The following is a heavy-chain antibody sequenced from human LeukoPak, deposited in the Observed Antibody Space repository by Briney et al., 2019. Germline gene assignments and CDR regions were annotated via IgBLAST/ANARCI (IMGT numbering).Heavy chain of an antibody. CDR2: ISTSGSTM. CDR1: GFTFSSYS. CDR3: ARDSGYHYDRFDT. V-gene: IGHV3-48*01. J-gene: IGHJ5*02. D-gene: IGHD3-22*01. Sequence: PGGSLRLSCVASGFTFSSYSVNWVRQAPGKGLEWVSYISTSGSTMYYGDSVKGRFTISRDNAKNSLYLQMNSLRVEDTAVYHCARDSGYHYDRFDTWGQGTLVIVSS.